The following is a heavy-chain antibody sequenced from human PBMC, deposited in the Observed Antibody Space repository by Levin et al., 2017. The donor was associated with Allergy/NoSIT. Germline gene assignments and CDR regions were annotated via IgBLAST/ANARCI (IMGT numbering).Heavy chain of an antibody. J-gene: IGHJ2*01. CDR3: AKGPLRGQLAFRTWYFDR. D-gene: IGHD6-6*01. CDR1: GGSFRGYY. V-gene: IGHV4-34*01. CDR2: INHSGST. Sequence: SQTLSLTCAVYGGSFRGYYWSWIRQPPGKGLEWIGEINHSGSTNYNPSLKSRVTISVDTSKNQFSLKLSSVTAADTAVYYCAKGPLRGQLAFRTWYFDRWGRGTLVTVSS.